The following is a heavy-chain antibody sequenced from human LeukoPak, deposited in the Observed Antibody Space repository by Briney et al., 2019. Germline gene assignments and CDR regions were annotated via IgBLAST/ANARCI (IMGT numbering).Heavy chain of an antibody. D-gene: IGHD3-22*01. CDR3: ARSSEGRYYYDSSGFNYYYYYMDV. CDR2: IYYSVTT. V-gene: IGHV4-39*01. J-gene: IGHJ6*03. Sequence: PSETLSLTCTVSGGSISSSDYYWGWIRQPPGKGLEWIGSIYYSVTTYYNPSLKSRVTISVDTSKNQFSLKLSSVTAADTAVYYCARSSEGRYYYDSSGFNYYYYYMDVWGKGTTVTISS. CDR1: GGSISSSDYY.